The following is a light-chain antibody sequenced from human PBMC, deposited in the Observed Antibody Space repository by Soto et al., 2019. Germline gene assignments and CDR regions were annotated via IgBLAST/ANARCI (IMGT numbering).Light chain of an antibody. CDR2: EVN. CDR1: SSTIGDFNS. CDR3: SSYAGSNCL. J-gene: IGLJ2*01. V-gene: IGLV2-8*01. Sequence: QSVLTQPPSASGSPGQSVTISCTGTSSTIGDFNSVSWYQHHPDKAPKLVIYEVNKRPSGVPDRFSGSKSGNTASLTVSGLQAEDEADYYCSSYAGSNCLFGGGTKGTVL.